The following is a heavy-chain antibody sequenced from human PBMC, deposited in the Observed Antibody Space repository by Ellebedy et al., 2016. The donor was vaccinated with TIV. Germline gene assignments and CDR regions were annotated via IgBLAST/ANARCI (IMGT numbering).Heavy chain of an antibody. Sequence: SETLSLXXAVSGDSVTSNIWWSWVRQTPQKGLEWIGEIFHTGRTNYNPSLKSRLTFSIDKSRNQFSLRLASVTAADTALYYCTRNGFYCLDNWGQGTLVTVSS. D-gene: IGHD2-15*01. V-gene: IGHV4-4*02. CDR1: GDSVTSNIW. CDR3: TRNGFYCLDN. CDR2: IFHTGRT. J-gene: IGHJ4*02.